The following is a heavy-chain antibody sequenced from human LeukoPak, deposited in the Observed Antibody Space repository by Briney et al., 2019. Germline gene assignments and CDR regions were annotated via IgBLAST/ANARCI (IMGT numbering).Heavy chain of an antibody. CDR2: IKKKGNSYTT. CDR1: GFTVSTNY. V-gene: IGHV3-72*01. CDR3: ARVTTSDWYGDY. D-gene: IGHD6-19*01. J-gene: IGHJ4*02. Sequence: GGSLRLSCAPSGFTVSTNYMNWVRQAPGKGLEWVGRIKKKGNSYTTEYGASVKGRFTISRDDSKNSLYLQMNSLKTEDTAVYYCARVTTSDWYGDYWGQGSLVTVSS.